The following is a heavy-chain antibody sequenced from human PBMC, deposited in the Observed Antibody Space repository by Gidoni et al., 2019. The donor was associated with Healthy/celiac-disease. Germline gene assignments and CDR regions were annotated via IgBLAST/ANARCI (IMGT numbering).Heavy chain of an antibody. V-gene: IGHV4-38-2*01. J-gene: IGHJ5*02. CDR2: IYYGGRT. CDR3: ARGLYYDVLTGYNNWFDP. Sequence: QVQLLESGPGLAKPAETLSLTCAVSGYSISSGYYWGWIRQPPGKGLEWIGFIYYGGRTYSNPSLRSRVTISVDTSKNHFSLSLSSVTDADTAVYYCARGLYYDVLTGYNNWFDPWGQGTLVIVSS. CDR1: GYSISSGYY. D-gene: IGHD3-9*01.